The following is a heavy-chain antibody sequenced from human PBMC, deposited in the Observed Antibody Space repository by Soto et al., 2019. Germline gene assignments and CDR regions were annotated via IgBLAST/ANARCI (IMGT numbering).Heavy chain of an antibody. CDR1: GYTFTSYG. D-gene: IGHD3-10*02. Sequence: GASVKVSCKASGYTFTSYGISWVRQAPGQGLEWMGWISAYNGNTNYAQKLQGRVTMTTDTSTSTAYMELRSLRSDDTAVYYCARDRGYYVQYAVDWFDPWGQGTLVTVS. V-gene: IGHV1-18*01. J-gene: IGHJ5*02. CDR3: ARDRGYYVQYAVDWFDP. CDR2: ISAYNGNT.